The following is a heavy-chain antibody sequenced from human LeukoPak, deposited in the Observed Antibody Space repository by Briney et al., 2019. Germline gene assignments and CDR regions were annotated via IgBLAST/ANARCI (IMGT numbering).Heavy chain of an antibody. CDR3: ARWNSGSGFDY. J-gene: IGHJ4*02. CDR2: ISTNGGST. V-gene: IGHV3-64*01. Sequence: YVSTISTNGGSTYYANSVKGRFTISRDNSKNTLYLQMGSLRAEDTAVYYCARWNSGSGFDYWGQGTLVTVSS. D-gene: IGHD1-26*01.